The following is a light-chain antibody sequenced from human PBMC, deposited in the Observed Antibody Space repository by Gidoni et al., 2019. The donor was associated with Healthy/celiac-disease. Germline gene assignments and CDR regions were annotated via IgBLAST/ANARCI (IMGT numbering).Light chain of an antibody. CDR2: RNN. CDR1: SSNIGSNY. Sequence: QSVLTQPPSASGTPGQRVTISCSGSSSNIGSNYVYWYQQLPGTAPKLLIHRNNQRPSGVPDRFSGSKSGTSASLAISGLRSEDEADYYCAAWDDSLRVVFGGGTKLTVL. V-gene: IGLV1-47*01. CDR3: AAWDDSLRVV. J-gene: IGLJ2*01.